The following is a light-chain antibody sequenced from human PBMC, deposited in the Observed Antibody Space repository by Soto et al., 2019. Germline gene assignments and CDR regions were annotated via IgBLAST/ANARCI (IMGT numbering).Light chain of an antibody. CDR1: ISDVGGYNY. J-gene: IGLJ2*01. CDR2: EVS. Sequence: QSALTQPPSASGYPGQSVTISCTGTISDVGGYNYVSWYQQHPGKAPKLMIYEVSERPSGVPDRFSGSKSGNTASLTVSGLQAEDEADYYCGSYAGFNNYVAFGGGTQLTVL. V-gene: IGLV2-8*01. CDR3: GSYAGFNNYVA.